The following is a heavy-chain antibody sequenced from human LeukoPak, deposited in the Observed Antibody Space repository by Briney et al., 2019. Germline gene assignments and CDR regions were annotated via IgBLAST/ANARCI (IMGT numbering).Heavy chain of an antibody. CDR2: MNPNSGNT. V-gene: IGHV1-8*03. CDR3: ARGPLYSYGPDGYYYMAV. Sequence: GASVKVSCKASGYTFTSYDINWVRQATGQGLEWMGWMNPNSGNTGYAQKFQGRVTITRNTSISTAYMELSSMRSEDTAVYSCARGPLYSYGPDGYYYMAVWGKGPTVPVSS. J-gene: IGHJ6*03. D-gene: IGHD5-18*01. CDR1: GYTFTSYD.